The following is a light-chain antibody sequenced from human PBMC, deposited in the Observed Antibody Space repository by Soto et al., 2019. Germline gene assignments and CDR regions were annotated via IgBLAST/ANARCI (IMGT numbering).Light chain of an antibody. Sequence: ELVLTQSPGTLSLSPGEIATLSCSASQSVSRSYLGWYQQKPGQAPRLLIYGASTMATGIPDMFSGSGSGTDFTLTINILEPEDFAVYYFQKWESSPFTFGGGTQLQSK. CDR1: QSVSRSY. V-gene: IGKV3-20*01. CDR2: GAS. J-gene: IGKJ4*01. CDR3: QKWESSPFT.